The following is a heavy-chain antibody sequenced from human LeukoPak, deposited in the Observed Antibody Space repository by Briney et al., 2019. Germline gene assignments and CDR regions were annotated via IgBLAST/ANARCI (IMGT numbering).Heavy chain of an antibody. Sequence: GGSLRLSCAASGFTFSIYWMHWVRQAPGTGLVWVSRISNDGSATIYVDSVKGRLTISRDNAKNTLYLQMNSLRAEDTAVYYCARDKWELYDYWGQGTLVTISS. CDR2: ISNDGSAT. D-gene: IGHD1-26*01. CDR3: ARDKWELYDY. V-gene: IGHV3-74*01. CDR1: GFTFSIYW. J-gene: IGHJ4*02.